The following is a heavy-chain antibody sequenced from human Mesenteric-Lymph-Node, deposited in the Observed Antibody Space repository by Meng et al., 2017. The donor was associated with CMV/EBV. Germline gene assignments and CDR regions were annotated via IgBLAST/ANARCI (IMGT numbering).Heavy chain of an antibody. CDR1: GGTFSSYA. J-gene: IGHJ4*02. CDR3: ARDRVQGVVIAATRQSPFDY. D-gene: IGHD2-15*01. CDR2: IIPILGIA. Sequence: SVKVSCKASGGTFSSYAISWVRQAPGQGLEWMGGIIPILGIANYAQKFQGRVTITADKSTSTAYMELSSLRSDDTAVYYCARDRVQGVVIAATRQSPFDYWGQGTLVTVSS. V-gene: IGHV1-69*10.